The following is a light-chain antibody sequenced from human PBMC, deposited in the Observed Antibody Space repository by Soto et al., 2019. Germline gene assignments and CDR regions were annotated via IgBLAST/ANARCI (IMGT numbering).Light chain of an antibody. CDR2: DAS. Sequence: EIVLTQSPATLSLSPGERATLSCRASQSVSSYLAWYQQKPGQAPRLLIYDASNRATGIPARFSGSGSGTDFTLTISSLEPEDFAVYYCQQRSIWPPDTFGQGTKLGIK. CDR3: QQRSIWPPDT. CDR1: QSVSSY. V-gene: IGKV3-11*01. J-gene: IGKJ2*01.